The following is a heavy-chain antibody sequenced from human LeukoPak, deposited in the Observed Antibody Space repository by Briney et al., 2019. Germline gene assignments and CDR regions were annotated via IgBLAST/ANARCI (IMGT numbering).Heavy chain of an antibody. J-gene: IGHJ4*02. CDR2: ISYVGSNK. Sequence: GGSLRLSCAASGFTFSSYGMHWVRQAPGKGLEWVAIISYVGSNKYYADSVKGRFTISRDNSKNTLYLQMNSLRAEDTAVYYCAKDEVKYYGSGSYSQLDFWGQGTLVTVSS. CDR1: GFTFSSYG. V-gene: IGHV3-30*18. CDR3: AKDEVKYYGSGSYSQLDF. D-gene: IGHD3-10*01.